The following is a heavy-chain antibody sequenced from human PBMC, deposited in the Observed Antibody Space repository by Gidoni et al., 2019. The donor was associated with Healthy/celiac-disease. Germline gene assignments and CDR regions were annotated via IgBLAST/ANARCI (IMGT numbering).Heavy chain of an antibody. J-gene: IGHJ4*02. Sequence: EVQLVESGGGLVQPGGSLRLSCAASGFTFSSYAMSWVRQAPGKGLEWVSAISGSGGSTYYADSVKGRFTISRDNSKNTLYLQMNSLRAEDTAVYYCAKALFSLTMVRGDLDKQLFDYWGQGTLVTVSS. CDR3: AKALFSLTMVRGDLDKQLFDY. CDR2: ISGSGGST. D-gene: IGHD3-10*01. CDR1: GFTFSSYA. V-gene: IGHV3-23*04.